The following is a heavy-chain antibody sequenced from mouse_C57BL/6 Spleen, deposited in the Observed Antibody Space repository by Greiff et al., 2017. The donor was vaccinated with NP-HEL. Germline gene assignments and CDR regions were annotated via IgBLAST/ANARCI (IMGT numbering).Heavy chain of an antibody. D-gene: IGHD4-1*01. V-gene: IGHV5-6*01. CDR3: ARVRNWGYFDV. CDR2: ISSGGSYT. J-gene: IGHJ1*03. Sequence: DVQLVESGGDLVKPGGSLKLSCAASGFTFSSYGMSWVRQTPDKRLEWVATISSGGSYTYYPDSVKGRFTISRDNAKNTLYLQMSSLKSEDTAMYYCARVRNWGYFDVWGTGTTVTVSS. CDR1: GFTFSSYG.